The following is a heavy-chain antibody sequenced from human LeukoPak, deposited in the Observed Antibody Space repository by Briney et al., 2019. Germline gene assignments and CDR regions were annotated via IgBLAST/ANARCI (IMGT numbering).Heavy chain of an antibody. J-gene: IGHJ6*02. CDR1: GFTFSNYA. CDR2: ISYDGSNK. D-gene: IGHD3-9*01. V-gene: IGHV3-30*18. Sequence: GGSLRLSCAASGFTFSNYAMSWVRQAPGKGLEWVAVISYDGSNKYYADSVKGRFTISRDNSKNTLYLQMNSLRAEDTAVYYCAKDRKEREYYDILTGYWGYYYGMDVWGQGTTVAVSS. CDR3: AKDRKEREYYDILTGYWGYYYGMDV.